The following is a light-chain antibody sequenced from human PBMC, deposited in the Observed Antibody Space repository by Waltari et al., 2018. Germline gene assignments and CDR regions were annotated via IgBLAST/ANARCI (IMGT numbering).Light chain of an antibody. CDR3: SSYISSSTLEL. CDR2: DVC. V-gene: IGLV2-14*03. CDR1: SSDVGTYTY. J-gene: IGLJ2*01. Sequence: QSALTQPASVSGSPGQSITISCTGTSSDVGTYTYVSWYQQPPGKAPKLMIVDVCIRPSGLSNRFSGSKSGNTASLTISGLQAEDEADYYCSSYISSSTLELFGGGTSLTVL.